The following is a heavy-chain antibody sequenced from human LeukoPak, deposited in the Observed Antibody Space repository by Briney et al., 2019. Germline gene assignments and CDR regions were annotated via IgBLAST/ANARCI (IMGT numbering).Heavy chain of an antibody. J-gene: IGHJ6*03. CDR3: ARDGGSSSWYEYYYYYMDV. CDR2: IYYSGST. V-gene: IGHV4-59*12. D-gene: IGHD6-13*01. Sequence: SETLSLTCTVSGGSISSYYWSWIRQPPGKGLEWIGYIYYSGSTNYNPSLKGRVTMSVDTSKNQFSLKLSSVTAADTAVYYCARDGGSSSWYEYYYYYMDVWGKGTTVTISS. CDR1: GGSISSYY.